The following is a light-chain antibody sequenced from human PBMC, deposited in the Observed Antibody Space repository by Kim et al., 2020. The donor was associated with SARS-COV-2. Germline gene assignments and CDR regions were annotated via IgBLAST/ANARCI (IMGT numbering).Light chain of an antibody. CDR1: SCDVCGYNY. CDR2: EVS. V-gene: IGLV2-8*01. J-gene: IGLJ2*01. CDR3: SSYAGSNNVV. Sequence: GQSVTISCTGTSCDVCGYNYVSGYQQHPGKAPKLMIYEVSKRPPGVPDRFSGSKSGNTASLTVSGLQAEDEADSYCSSYAGSNNVVFGGGTQLTVL.